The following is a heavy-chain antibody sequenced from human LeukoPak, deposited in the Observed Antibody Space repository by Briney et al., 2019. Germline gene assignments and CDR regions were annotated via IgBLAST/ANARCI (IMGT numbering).Heavy chain of an antibody. V-gene: IGHV3-23*01. CDR1: GFTFSSYA. Sequence: GGSLRLSCAASGFTFSSYAMSWVRQAPGRGLEWVPAISGSGGSTYYADSVKGRFTISRDNSKNTLYLQMNSLRAEDMAVYYCAKGSNYLDYWGQGTLVTVSS. D-gene: IGHD4-11*01. J-gene: IGHJ4*02. CDR2: ISGSGGST. CDR3: AKGSNYLDY.